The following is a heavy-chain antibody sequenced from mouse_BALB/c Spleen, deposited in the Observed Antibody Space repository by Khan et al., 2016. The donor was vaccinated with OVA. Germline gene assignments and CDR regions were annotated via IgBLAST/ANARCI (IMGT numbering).Heavy chain of an antibody. CDR2: INPSNGRT. CDR1: GYTFTSYW. Sequence: QVQLKESGAELVKPGASVKLSCKASGYTFTSYWMHWVKQRPGQGLEWIGEINPSNGRTNYNEKFKSKATLTVDNSSSTADMQLSGLTSEDSAVYYCARFPYYRYDEGYYVMDYGGQGTSVTVSS. J-gene: IGHJ4*01. V-gene: IGHV1S81*02. D-gene: IGHD2-14*01. CDR3: ARFPYYRYDEGYYVMDY.